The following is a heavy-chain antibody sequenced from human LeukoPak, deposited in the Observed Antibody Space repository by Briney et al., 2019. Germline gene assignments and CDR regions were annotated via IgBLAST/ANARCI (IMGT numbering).Heavy chain of an antibody. CDR3: ARILRYCSGGSCYPYYFGY. J-gene: IGHJ4*02. CDR2: IKQDGSEK. V-gene: IGHV3-7*05. D-gene: IGHD2-15*01. CDR1: GFTFSSYW. Sequence: GGSLRLSCAASGFTFSSYWMNWVRQAPGKGLEWVANIKQDGSEKYYVDSVKGRFTISSDNAKNSLYLQMNSLRAEDTAVYYCARILRYCSGGSCYPYYFGYWGQGTLVTVSS.